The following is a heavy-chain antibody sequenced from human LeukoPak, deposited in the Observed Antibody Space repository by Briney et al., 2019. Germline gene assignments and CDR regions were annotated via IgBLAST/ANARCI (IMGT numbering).Heavy chain of an antibody. V-gene: IGHV1-69*04. Sequence: SVKVSCKASGGTFSSYAISWVRQAPGQGLEWMGRIIPVLGIANYAQKFQGRVTITADKSTSTAYMELSSLRSEDTAVYYCARDSPPSPYGSRAMDYWGQGTLVTVSS. D-gene: IGHD3-10*01. CDR3: ARDSPPSPYGSRAMDY. J-gene: IGHJ4*02. CDR2: IIPVLGIA. CDR1: GGTFSSYA.